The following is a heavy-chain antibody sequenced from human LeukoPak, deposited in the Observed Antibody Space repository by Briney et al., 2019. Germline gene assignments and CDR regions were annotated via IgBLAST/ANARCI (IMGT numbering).Heavy chain of an antibody. V-gene: IGHV4-61*02. CDR1: GGSISSGSYY. J-gene: IGHJ5*02. Sequence: KPSETLSLTCTVSGGSISSGSYYWSWIRQPAWKGLEWIGRIYTSGSTNYNPSLKSRVTISVDTSKNQFSLKLSSVTAADTAVYYCAREDPYYYGSGRPIPAFDPWGQGTLVTVSS. CDR3: AREDPYYYGSGRPIPAFDP. D-gene: IGHD3-10*01. CDR2: IYTSGST.